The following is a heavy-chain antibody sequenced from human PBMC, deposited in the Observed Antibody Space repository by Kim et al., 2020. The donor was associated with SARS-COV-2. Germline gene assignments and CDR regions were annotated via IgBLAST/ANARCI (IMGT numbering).Heavy chain of an antibody. D-gene: IGHD3-22*01. J-gene: IGHJ3*02. CDR2: ISSSSSYI. V-gene: IGHV3-21*01. Sequence: GGSLRLSCAASGFTFSSYSMNWVRQAPGKGLEWVSSISSSSSYIYYADSVKGRFTISRDNAKNSLYLQMNSLRAEDTAVYYCARVLVVVITGTAFDIWGQGTMVTVSS. CDR3: ARVLVVVITGTAFDI. CDR1: GFTFSSYS.